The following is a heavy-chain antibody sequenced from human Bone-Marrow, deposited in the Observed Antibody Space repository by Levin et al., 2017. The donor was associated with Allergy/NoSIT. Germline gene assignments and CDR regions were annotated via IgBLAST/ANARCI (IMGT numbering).Heavy chain of an antibody. V-gene: IGHV3-30-3*01. D-gene: IGHD2-2*01. Sequence: GESLKISCAASGFTFSSYAMHWVRQAPGKGLEWVAVISYDGSNKYYADSVKGRFTISRDNSKNTLYLQMNSLRAEDTAVYYCARDSQTYCSSTSCGLGVWGKGTTVTVSS. CDR1: GFTFSSYA. CDR3: ARDSQTYCSSTSCGLGV. CDR2: ISYDGSNK. J-gene: IGHJ6*04.